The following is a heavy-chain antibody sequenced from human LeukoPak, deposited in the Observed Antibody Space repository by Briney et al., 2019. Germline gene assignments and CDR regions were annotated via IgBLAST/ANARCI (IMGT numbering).Heavy chain of an antibody. CDR2: INPNSGGT. Sequence: ASVKVSCKASGYTFTGYYMHWVRQAPGQGLEWMGWINPNSGGTNYAQKFQGRVTMTRDTSISTAYMELSRLRSDDTAVYYCARERDYDILTGRGPYYYYCMDVWGKGTTVTISS. V-gene: IGHV1-2*02. CDR1: GYTFTGYY. D-gene: IGHD3-9*01. J-gene: IGHJ6*03. CDR3: ARERDYDILTGRGPYYYYCMDV.